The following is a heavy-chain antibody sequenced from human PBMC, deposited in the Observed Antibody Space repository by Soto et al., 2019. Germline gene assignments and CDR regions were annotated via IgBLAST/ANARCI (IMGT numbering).Heavy chain of an antibody. Sequence: SETLSLTCTVSGGSISSGGYYWSWIRQHPGKGLEWIGYIYYSGSTYYNPSLKSRVTISVDTSKNQFSLKLSSVTAADTAVYYCARAYYGSGSPADYWGQGTLVTVSS. D-gene: IGHD3-10*01. CDR2: IYYSGST. CDR3: ARAYYGSGSPADY. J-gene: IGHJ4*02. CDR1: GGSISSGGYY. V-gene: IGHV4-31*03.